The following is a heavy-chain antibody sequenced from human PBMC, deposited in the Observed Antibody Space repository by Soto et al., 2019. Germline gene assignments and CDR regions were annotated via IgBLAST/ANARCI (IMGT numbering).Heavy chain of an antibody. CDR1: GGSISSYY. V-gene: IGHV4-59*01. J-gene: IGHJ1*01. CDR3: ARVIGYCSSTSCSAEYFQH. CDR2: IYYSGST. D-gene: IGHD2-2*01. Sequence: SETLSLTCTVSGGSISSYYWSWIRQPPGKGLEWIGYIYYSGSTNHNHSLKSRVTISVDTSKNQFSLKLSSVTAADTAVYYCARVIGYCSSTSCSAEYFQHWGQGTLVTVSS.